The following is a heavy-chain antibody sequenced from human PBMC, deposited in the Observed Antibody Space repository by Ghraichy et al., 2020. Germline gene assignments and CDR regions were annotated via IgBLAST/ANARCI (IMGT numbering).Heavy chain of an antibody. Sequence: SETLSLTCAVYGGSFSGYYWSWIRQPPGKGLEWIGEINHSGSTNYNPSLKSRVTISVDTSKNQFSLKLSSVTAADTAVYYCARGRPSQWYSSSSPNGRWFDPWGQGTLVTVSS. J-gene: IGHJ5*02. CDR3: ARGRPSQWYSSSSPNGRWFDP. CDR2: INHSGST. D-gene: IGHD6-6*01. CDR1: GGSFSGYY. V-gene: IGHV4-34*01.